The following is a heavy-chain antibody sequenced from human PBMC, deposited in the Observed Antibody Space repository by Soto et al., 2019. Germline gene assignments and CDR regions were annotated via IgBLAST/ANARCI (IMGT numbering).Heavy chain of an antibody. Sequence: GASLKFSCKSSGYTFTNYDINWVRQATGQGPEWMGWMNPDSGDTGYVPNFQGRVSMTRSTSISTAYMELSDLRSEDTAVYYCARSRGGTGVHFDFWGQGTQVTVSS. CDR3: ARSRGGTGVHFDF. V-gene: IGHV1-8*01. D-gene: IGHD7-27*01. CDR1: GYTFTNYD. CDR2: MNPDSGDT. J-gene: IGHJ4*02.